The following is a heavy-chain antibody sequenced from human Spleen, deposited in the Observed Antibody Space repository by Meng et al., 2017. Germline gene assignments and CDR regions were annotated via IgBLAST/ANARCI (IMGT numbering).Heavy chain of an antibody. D-gene: IGHD1-26*01. V-gene: IGHV3-23*01. CDR2: IDGRGGST. CDR3: AAAWELLPPGY. Sequence: EVQLLESGGGLVQPGGSLRLSCAASGFTFSNYAMTWVRQAPGKGLEWVSTIDGRGGSTYYADSVKGRFTISRDNAKNTLYLQMNSLRAEDTAVYYCAAAWELLPPGYWGQGTLVTVSS. J-gene: IGHJ4*02. CDR1: GFTFSNYA.